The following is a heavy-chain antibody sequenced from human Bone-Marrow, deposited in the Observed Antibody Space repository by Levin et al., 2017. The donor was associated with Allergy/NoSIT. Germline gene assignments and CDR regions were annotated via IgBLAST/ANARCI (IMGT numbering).Heavy chain of an antibody. CDR2: TYYRSKWSN. Sequence: SQTLSLPCAISGDSVSTSSVAWNWIRQSPSRGLEWLGRTYYRSKWSNDYAVSVKSRITINPDTSRNQFSLQLNSVTPEDTAVYYCVRGAKSGFDYWGQGTLVTVSS. V-gene: IGHV6-1*01. CDR3: VRGAKSGFDY. D-gene: IGHD1-26*01. CDR1: GDSVSTSSVA. J-gene: IGHJ4*02.